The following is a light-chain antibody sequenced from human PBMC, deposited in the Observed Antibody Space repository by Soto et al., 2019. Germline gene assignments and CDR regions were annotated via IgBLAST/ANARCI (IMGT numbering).Light chain of an antibody. V-gene: IGLV2-8*01. CDR2: EVS. J-gene: IGLJ2*01. Sequence: QSALTQPPSASGSPGQSVTISCTGTSSDVGGYHYVSWYQQHPGKAPKLMIYEVSKRPSGVPDRFSGSKSGNTASLTVSGLQAEDEADYYCLSDAGSNNHVLFGGGTKLTVL. CDR1: SSDVGGYHY. CDR3: LSDAGSNNHVL.